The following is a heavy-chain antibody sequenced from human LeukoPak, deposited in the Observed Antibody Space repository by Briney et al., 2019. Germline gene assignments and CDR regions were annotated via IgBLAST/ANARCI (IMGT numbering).Heavy chain of an antibody. D-gene: IGHD6-13*01. CDR1: GGSISSGDYY. CDR3: ARFDSSGWSYWFDP. J-gene: IGHJ5*02. CDR2: IYYSGST. Sequence: SQTLSLTCTVSGGSISSGDYYWSWIRQPPGKGLGWIGYIYYSGSTNYNPSLKSRVTISIDTSKNQFSLKLSSVTAADTAVYYCARFDSSGWSYWFDPWGQGTLVTVSS. V-gene: IGHV4-61*08.